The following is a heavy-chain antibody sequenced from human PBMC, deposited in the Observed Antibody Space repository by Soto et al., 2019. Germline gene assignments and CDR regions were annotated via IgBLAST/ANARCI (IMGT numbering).Heavy chain of an antibody. Sequence: SETLSLTCTVSGVSISSYYWSWIRQPPGKGLEWIGYIYYSGSTNYNPSLKSRVTISVDTSKNQFSLKLSSVTAADTAVYYCARSIAETPGYYYYMDVWGKGTTVTVSS. V-gene: IGHV4-59*01. CDR3: ARSIAETPGYYYYMDV. D-gene: IGHD6-6*01. CDR2: IYYSGST. CDR1: GVSISSYY. J-gene: IGHJ6*03.